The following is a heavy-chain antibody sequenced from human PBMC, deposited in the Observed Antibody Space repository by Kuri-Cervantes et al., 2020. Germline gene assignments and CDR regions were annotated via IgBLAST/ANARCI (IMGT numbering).Heavy chain of an antibody. CDR3: ARDLAWVVVAAVWAVDAFDI. CDR1: GYTFTGYY. D-gene: IGHD2-15*01. Sequence: ASVKVSCKASGYTFTGYYMHWVRQAPGQGLEWMGIINPSGGSTSYAQKFQGRVTMTTDTSTSTAYMELRSLRSDDTAVYYCARDLAWVVVAAVWAVDAFDIWGQGTMVTVSS. J-gene: IGHJ3*02. V-gene: IGHV1-46*01. CDR2: INPSGGST.